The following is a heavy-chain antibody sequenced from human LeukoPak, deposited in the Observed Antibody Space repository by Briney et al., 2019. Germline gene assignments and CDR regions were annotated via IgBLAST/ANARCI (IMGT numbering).Heavy chain of an antibody. J-gene: IGHJ4*02. V-gene: IGHV3-74*01. Sequence: GGSLRLSCAASGFTFSSYWMHWVRQAPGRGLVWVSRINSDGSSTSYADSVKGRFTISRDNAKNTLYLQMHSLRADDTAVYYCARDHSGGWYAVLDYWGQGTLVTVSS. CDR1: GFTFSSYW. CDR3: ARDHSGGWYAVLDY. D-gene: IGHD6-19*01. CDR2: INSDGSST.